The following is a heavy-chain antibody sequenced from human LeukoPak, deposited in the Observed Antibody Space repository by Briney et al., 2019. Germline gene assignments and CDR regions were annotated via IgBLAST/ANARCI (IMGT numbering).Heavy chain of an antibody. CDR2: INPNHGDT. CDR3: ARSPHILTGENFDY. CDR1: GYTFTGYY. Sequence: ASVKVSCKASGYTFTGYYMHWVRQAPGQGLEWMGWINPNHGDTHYAQKFQDRVSMTRDTSISTAYMHLSRLRSADTAVYYCARSPHILTGENFDYWGQGTLLTVSS. V-gene: IGHV1-2*02. D-gene: IGHD3-9*01. J-gene: IGHJ4*02.